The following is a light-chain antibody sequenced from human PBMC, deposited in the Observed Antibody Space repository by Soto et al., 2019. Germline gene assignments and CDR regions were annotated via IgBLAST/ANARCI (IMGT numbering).Light chain of an antibody. V-gene: IGKV1-39*01. J-gene: IGKJ1*01. CDR3: QQSYSTPRT. CDR1: QSISNY. Sequence: DIQVTQSPSSLCASVGDRVTITCRASQSISNYLNWYQQKPGKAPKLLMYAASSLQSGVPSRFSGSGSGTDFTLTISSLQPEDFATYYCQQSYSTPRTFGQGTKVEI. CDR2: AAS.